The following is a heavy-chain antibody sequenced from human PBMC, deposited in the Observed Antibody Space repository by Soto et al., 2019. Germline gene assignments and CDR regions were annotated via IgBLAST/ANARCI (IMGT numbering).Heavy chain of an antibody. CDR1: SGSLSNYY. Sequence: SETLSLTCTVSSGSLSNYYWSWIRQPAGKGLEWIGRIFPAGNTDYNPSLRSRVTMSVDTSKNQFSLKLNSVTAADTAVYYCARGSLGPDYWGPGTLVTVSS. V-gene: IGHV4-4*07. J-gene: IGHJ4*02. CDR3: ARGSLGPDY. CDR2: IFPAGNT. D-gene: IGHD1-26*01.